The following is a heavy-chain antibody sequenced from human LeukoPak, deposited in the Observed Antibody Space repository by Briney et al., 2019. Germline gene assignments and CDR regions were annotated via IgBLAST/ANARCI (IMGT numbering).Heavy chain of an antibody. CDR2: ISSSGSAI. CDR1: GFTFSNYY. J-gene: IGHJ6*03. V-gene: IGHV3-11*01. Sequence: GGSLRLSCAASGFTFSNYYMSCIRQAPGKGLEWVSYISSSGSAIYYADSVKGRFTISTDNANNSLYLQMNSLRAEDTALYYCARHPGRYNYYYMDVWGKGTTVIVSS. D-gene: IGHD2-15*01. CDR3: ARHPGRYNYYYMDV.